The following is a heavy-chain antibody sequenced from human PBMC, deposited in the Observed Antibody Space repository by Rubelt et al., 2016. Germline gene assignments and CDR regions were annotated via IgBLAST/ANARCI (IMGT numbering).Heavy chain of an antibody. D-gene: IGHD5-24*01. Sequence: QITLKESGPTLVKPTQTLTLTCTFSGFSLSTSGVGVGWIRQPPGEALEWLAIIYSDDAKRYRPSLKSRLTITKDTSKNQVVLTMTNMDTGETGNYYCAHRSGEGYNSRFDYWGQGTLVTVSS. CDR1: GFSLSTSGVG. V-gene: IGHV2-5*02. CDR3: AHRSGEGYNSRFDY. CDR2: IYSDDAK. J-gene: IGHJ4*02.